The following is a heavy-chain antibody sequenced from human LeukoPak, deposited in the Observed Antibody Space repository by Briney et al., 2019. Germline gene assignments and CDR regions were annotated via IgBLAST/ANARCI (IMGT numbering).Heavy chain of an antibody. CDR3: ARVGILTGYPNSRLFDY. V-gene: IGHV4-30-4*01. D-gene: IGHD3-9*01. CDR1: GVSISSGDYY. Sequence: SQTLSLTCTVSGVSISSGDYYWGRLRQPPGKGLEWIGYIYYSGSTYYNPSLTSRVTISVDTSKNQFSLKLSSVTAAATAVYYCARVGILTGYPNSRLFDYWGQGTLVTVSS. CDR2: IYYSGST. J-gene: IGHJ4*02.